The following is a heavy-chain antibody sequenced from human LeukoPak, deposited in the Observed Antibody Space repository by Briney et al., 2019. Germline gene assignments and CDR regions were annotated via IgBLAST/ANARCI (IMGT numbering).Heavy chain of an antibody. CDR3: ARAHIVVVVAVTRVGFWFDP. Sequence: SETLSLTCAVYGGSFSGYYRSWVRQPPEKGLEWIGEINHSGSTNYNPSLKSRVTISVDTSKNQFSLKLSSVTAADTAVYYCARAHIVVVVAVTRVGFWFDPWGQGTLVTVSS. J-gene: IGHJ5*02. V-gene: IGHV4-34*01. CDR2: INHSGST. D-gene: IGHD2-15*01. CDR1: GGSFSGYY.